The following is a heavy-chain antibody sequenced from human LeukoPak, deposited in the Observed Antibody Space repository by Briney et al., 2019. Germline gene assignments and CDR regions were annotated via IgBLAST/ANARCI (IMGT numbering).Heavy chain of an antibody. V-gene: IGHV4-4*07. CDR1: GGSISSYY. CDR3: ARDPNYDSSGYYWYFDL. J-gene: IGHJ2*01. CDR2: IYTSGST. Sequence: SETLPLTCTVSGGSISSYYWSWIRQPAGKGLEWIGRIYTSGSTNYNHSLKSRVTISVDKSKNQFSLKLSSVTAADTAVYYCARDPNYDSSGYYWYFDLWGRGTLVTVSS. D-gene: IGHD3-22*01.